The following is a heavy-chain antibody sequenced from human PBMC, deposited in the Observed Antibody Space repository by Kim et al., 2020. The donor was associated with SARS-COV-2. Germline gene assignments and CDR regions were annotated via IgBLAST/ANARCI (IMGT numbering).Heavy chain of an antibody. V-gene: IGHV4-59*13. Sequence: SETLSLTCTVSGGSISSYYWSWIRQPPGKGLEWIGYIYYSGSTNYNPSLKSRVTISVDTSKNQFSLKLSSVTAADTAVYYCARGPWIQLWSWYFDLWGRGTLVTVSS. CDR3: ARGPWIQLWSWYFDL. J-gene: IGHJ2*01. D-gene: IGHD5-18*01. CDR1: GGSISSYY. CDR2: IYYSGST.